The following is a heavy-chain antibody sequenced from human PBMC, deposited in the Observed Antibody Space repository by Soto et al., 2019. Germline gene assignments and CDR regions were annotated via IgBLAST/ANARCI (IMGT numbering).Heavy chain of an antibody. CDR1: GFTFSDHY. V-gene: IGHV3-72*01. J-gene: IGHJ4*02. Sequence: PGGSLRLSCAASGFTFSDHYMGWVRQAPGKGLEWVGRIRNKATSYTTEYAASVKGRFTISRDDSKNSMYLQMNSLKTEDTAVYYCTRGPRSTSTGTGAFWGQGTLVTVSS. CDR2: IRNKATSYTT. CDR3: TRGPRSTSTGTGAF. D-gene: IGHD1-1*01.